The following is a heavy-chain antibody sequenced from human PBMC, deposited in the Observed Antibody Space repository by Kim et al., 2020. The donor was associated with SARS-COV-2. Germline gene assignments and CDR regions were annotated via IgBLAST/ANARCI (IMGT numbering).Heavy chain of an antibody. CDR3: AGGEVYGSGSYLNYYYGIDV. CDR2: IIPILGIA. CDR1: GVTFSSYA. Sequence: SVKVSCKASGVTFSSYAISWVRQAPGQGLEWMGRIIPILGIANYAQKFQGRVTITADKSTSTAYMELSNVRSEDTAVYYCAGGEVYGSGSYLNYYYGIDVWGQGATVTVSS. J-gene: IGHJ6*01. V-gene: IGHV1-69*04. D-gene: IGHD3-10*01.